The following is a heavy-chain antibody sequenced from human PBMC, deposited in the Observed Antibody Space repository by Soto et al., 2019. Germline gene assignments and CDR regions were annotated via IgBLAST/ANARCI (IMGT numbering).Heavy chain of an antibody. J-gene: IGHJ5*02. Sequence: GESLKISCNGSGYSFTSYWISWVRQMPGKGLEWMGRIDPSDSYTNYSPSFQGHVTISADKSISTAYLQWRSLKASDTAMYYCASQLYYYDSSGPPPGWFDPWGQGTLVTVSS. CDR1: GYSFTSYW. D-gene: IGHD3-22*01. CDR2: IDPSDSYT. CDR3: ASQLYYYDSSGPPPGWFDP. V-gene: IGHV5-10-1*01.